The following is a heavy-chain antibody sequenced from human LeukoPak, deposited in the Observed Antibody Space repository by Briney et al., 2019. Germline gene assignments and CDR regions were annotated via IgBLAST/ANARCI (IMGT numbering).Heavy chain of an antibody. D-gene: IGHD6-19*01. CDR2: INPNSGGT. J-gene: IGHJ4*02. Sequence: GASVKVSCKASGYTFTGYYMHRVRQAPGQGLEWMGWINPNSGGTDYAQKFQGWVTMTRDTSISTAYMELSRLRSDDTAVYYCARVVAGTWGVFDYWGQGTLVTVSS. CDR3: ARVVAGTWGVFDY. CDR1: GYTFTGYY. V-gene: IGHV1-2*04.